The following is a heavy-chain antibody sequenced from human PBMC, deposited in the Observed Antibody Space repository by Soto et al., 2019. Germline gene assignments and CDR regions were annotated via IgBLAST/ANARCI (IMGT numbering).Heavy chain of an antibody. V-gene: IGHV1-18*01. Sequence: GASVKVSCKASGYTFTSYGISWVRQAPGQGLEWMGWISAYNGNTNYAQKLQGRVTMTTDTSTSTAYMELRSLRSDDTAVYYCARRYCSGGSCYFDYYYMDVWGKGTTVTVSS. J-gene: IGHJ6*03. CDR3: ARRYCSGGSCYFDYYYMDV. CDR2: ISAYNGNT. D-gene: IGHD2-15*01. CDR1: GYTFTSYG.